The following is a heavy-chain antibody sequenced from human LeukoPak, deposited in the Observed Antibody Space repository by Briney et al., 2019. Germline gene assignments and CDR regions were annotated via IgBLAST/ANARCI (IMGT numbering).Heavy chain of an antibody. D-gene: IGHD5-12*01. V-gene: IGHV1-2*02. CDR3: ARRLAGGYDFDY. CDR2: INPNSGGT. CDR1: GYTFTGYL. J-gene: IGHJ4*02. Sequence: GASVKVSCKASGYTFTGYLVHWGRQAPGQGLEWMGLINPNSGGTNYARKFQGRITMTRDTSISTAYMELSRLSSDDTAVYYCARRLAGGYDFDYWGQGALVTVSS.